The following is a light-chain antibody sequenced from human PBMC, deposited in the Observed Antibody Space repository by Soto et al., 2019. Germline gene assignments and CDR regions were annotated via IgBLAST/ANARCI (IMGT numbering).Light chain of an antibody. J-gene: IGKJ4*01. CDR3: QQRRNWPLT. V-gene: IGKV3-11*01. CDR1: QSVSRY. CDR2: DAS. Sequence: EIVLTQSLATLSLSPGERATLSCRASQSVSRYLAWYQQKPGQAPRLLIYDASNRATGIPARFSGSGSGTDFTLTISSLEPEDFAVYYCQQRRNWPLTFGGGTKVEIK.